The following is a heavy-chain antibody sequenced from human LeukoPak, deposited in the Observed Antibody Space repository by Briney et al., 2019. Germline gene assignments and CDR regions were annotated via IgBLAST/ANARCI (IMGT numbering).Heavy chain of an antibody. D-gene: IGHD6-19*01. V-gene: IGHV4-34*01. CDR2: INHSGST. J-gene: IGHJ4*02. CDR3: ASRGSRGLDFDY. CDR1: GGSFSGYY. Sequence: SETLSLTCAVYGGSFSGYYWSWIRQPPGKGLEWIGEINHSGSTNYNPSLKSRVTISVDTSKNQFSLKLSSVTAADTAVYYCASRGSRGLDFDYWGQGTLVTVSS.